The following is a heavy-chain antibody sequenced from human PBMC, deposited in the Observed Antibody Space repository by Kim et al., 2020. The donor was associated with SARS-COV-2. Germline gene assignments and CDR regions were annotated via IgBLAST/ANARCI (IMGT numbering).Heavy chain of an antibody. Sequence: SETLSLTCTVSGGSISSYYWSWIRQPAGKGLEWIGRIYTSGSTNYNPSLKSRVTMSVDTSKNQFSLKLSSVTAADTAVYYCARLPFIVGAAGAFDIWGQGTMVTVSS. CDR3: ARLPFIVGAAGAFDI. CDR1: GGSISSYY. D-gene: IGHD1-26*01. V-gene: IGHV4-4*07. CDR2: IYTSGST. J-gene: IGHJ3*02.